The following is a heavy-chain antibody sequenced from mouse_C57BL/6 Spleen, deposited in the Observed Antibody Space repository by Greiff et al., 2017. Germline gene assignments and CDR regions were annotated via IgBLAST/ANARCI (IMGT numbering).Heavy chain of an antibody. V-gene: IGHV1-81*01. Sequence: QVQLQQSGAELARPGASVKLSCKASGYTFTSYGISWVKQRTGQGLEWIGEIYPRSGNTYYNEKFKGKATLTADKSSSTAYMELRSLTSEASAVYFCARGGDYGSSLWYFDVWGTGTTVTVSS. D-gene: IGHD1-1*01. CDR3: ARGGDYGSSLWYFDV. CDR2: IYPRSGNT. CDR1: GYTFTSYG. J-gene: IGHJ1*03.